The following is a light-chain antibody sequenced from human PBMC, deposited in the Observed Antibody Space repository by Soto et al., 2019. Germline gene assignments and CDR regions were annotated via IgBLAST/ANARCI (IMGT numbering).Light chain of an antibody. CDR3: SSYTSTTNVRFV. CDR2: XVS. Sequence: QSALAQPASLSVSPGQSITLSCNGTSSDIGDSNFVSWYQHHPCKSPKLLIYXVSDLPSRISGRFSGSKSANTASLTISGLQAEGEAFYYCSSYTSTTNVRFVFGTGTKVTVL. CDR1: SSDIGDSNF. V-gene: IGLV2-14*01. J-gene: IGLJ1*01.